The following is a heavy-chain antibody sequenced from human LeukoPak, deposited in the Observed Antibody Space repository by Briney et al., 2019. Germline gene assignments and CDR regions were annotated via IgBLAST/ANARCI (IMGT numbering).Heavy chain of an antibody. D-gene: IGHD1-26*01. J-gene: IGHJ3*02. CDR3: ARMGGGYAFDI. V-gene: IGHV4-30-2*01. Sequence: SQTLSLTCAVSGGSISSGGYSWSWIRQPPGTGLEWIGYIYHSGSTYYNPSLKSRVTISVDRSKNQFSLKLSSVTAADTAVYYCARMGGGYAFDIWGQGTMVTVSS. CDR2: IYHSGST. CDR1: GGSISSGGYS.